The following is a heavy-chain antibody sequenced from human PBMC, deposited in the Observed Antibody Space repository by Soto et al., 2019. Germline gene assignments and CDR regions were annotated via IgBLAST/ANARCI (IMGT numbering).Heavy chain of an antibody. CDR1: GFAFSAYS. Sequence: GGSLRLSCAASGFAFSAYSMHWVRQAPGKGLEWVALITYGGSHTYYADSVKGRFTIFRDNSKDSLYLQMNSLRPDDTAVYYCARVRSAGGQFGWWGQGTLVTVS. CDR3: ARVRSAGGQFGW. J-gene: IGHJ4*02. D-gene: IGHD6-19*01. V-gene: IGHV3-30-3*01. CDR2: ITYGGSHT.